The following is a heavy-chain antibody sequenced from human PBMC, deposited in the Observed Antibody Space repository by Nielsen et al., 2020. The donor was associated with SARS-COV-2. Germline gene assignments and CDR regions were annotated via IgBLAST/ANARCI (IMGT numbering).Heavy chain of an antibody. J-gene: IGHJ4*02. V-gene: IGHV1-18*04. CDR1: GYTFTSYG. CDR3: ARAEYGMWDPPQSDY. D-gene: IGHD1-26*01. Sequence: ASVKVSCKASGYTFTSYGISWVRQAPGQGLEWMGWISAYNGNTNYAQKLQGRVTMTTDTSTSTAYMELRSLRSDDTAVYYCARAEYGMWDPPQSDYWGQGTLVTVSS. CDR2: ISAYNGNT.